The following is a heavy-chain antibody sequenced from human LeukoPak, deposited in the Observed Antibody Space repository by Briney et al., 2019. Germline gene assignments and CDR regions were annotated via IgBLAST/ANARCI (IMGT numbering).Heavy chain of an antibody. J-gene: IGHJ4*02. CDR2: IIPIFGTA. Sequence: GASVKVSCKASGGTFSSYAISWVRQAPGQGLEWMGRIIPIFGTANYAQKFQGRVTITTDESTSTAYMELSSLRSEDTAVYYCARGRVGSSGYRVHWGQGTLVTVSS. V-gene: IGHV1-69*05. CDR1: GGTFSSYA. CDR3: ARGRVGSSGYRVH. D-gene: IGHD3-22*01.